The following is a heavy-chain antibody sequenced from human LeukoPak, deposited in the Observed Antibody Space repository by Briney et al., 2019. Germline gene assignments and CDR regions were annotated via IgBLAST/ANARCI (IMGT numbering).Heavy chain of an antibody. D-gene: IGHD6-13*01. Sequence: PSETLSLTCAVYGGSFSGYYWSWIRQPPGKGLEWIGEINHSGSTNYNPSLKSRVTISVDTSKNQFSLKLSSVTAADTAVYYCARGAAAAGTLPSYFDYWGQGTLVTVSS. CDR3: ARGAAAAGTLPSYFDY. J-gene: IGHJ4*02. CDR1: GGSFSGYY. CDR2: INHSGST. V-gene: IGHV4-34*01.